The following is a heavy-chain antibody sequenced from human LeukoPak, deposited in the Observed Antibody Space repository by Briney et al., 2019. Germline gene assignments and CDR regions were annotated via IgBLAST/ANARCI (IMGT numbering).Heavy chain of an antibody. V-gene: IGHV4-61*01. Sequence: PSETLSLACTVSGGSVSSGTYYGSWIRQPPGKGLEWIGYIYYSGNTEYNPSLKSRVTILLDTSKNQFSLKLSSVTAADTAVYYCARGGDILTGYCFDYWGQGTLVSVSS. CDR3: ARGGDILTGYCFDY. CDR1: GGSVSSGTYY. J-gene: IGHJ4*02. CDR2: IYYSGNT. D-gene: IGHD3-9*01.